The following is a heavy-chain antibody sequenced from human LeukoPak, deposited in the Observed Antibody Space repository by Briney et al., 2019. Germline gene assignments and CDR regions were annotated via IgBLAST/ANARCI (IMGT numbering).Heavy chain of an antibody. Sequence: SETLSLTCAVYGGSFSGYYWSWIRQPPRKGRERIGEINHSGSTNYNPPLKSRVTISVATSKNQFSLKLSSVTAADTAVYYCARGGYSWLRLPSSVYFDYWGQGTLVTVSS. J-gene: IGHJ4*02. CDR2: INHSGST. D-gene: IGHD5-12*01. V-gene: IGHV4-34*01. CDR1: GGSFSGYY. CDR3: ARGGYSWLRLPSSVYFDY.